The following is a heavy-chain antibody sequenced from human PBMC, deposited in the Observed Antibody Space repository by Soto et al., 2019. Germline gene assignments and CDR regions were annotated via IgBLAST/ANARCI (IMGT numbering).Heavy chain of an antibody. Sequence: QVQLVQSGAEVKKPGASVKVSCKASGYTFTSYDINWVRQATGQGLEWMGWMNPNSGNTGYAQKFQGRVTMTRNTSISTAYMELSSLRSEDTAVYYCARAKGGVGAPPDYFDYWGQGTLVTVSS. V-gene: IGHV1-8*01. J-gene: IGHJ4*02. CDR1: GYTFTSYD. D-gene: IGHD1-26*01. CDR2: MNPNSGNT. CDR3: ARAKGGVGAPPDYFDY.